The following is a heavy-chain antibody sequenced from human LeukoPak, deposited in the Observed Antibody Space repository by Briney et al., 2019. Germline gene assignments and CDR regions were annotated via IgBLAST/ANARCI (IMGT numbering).Heavy chain of an antibody. J-gene: IGHJ6*02. CDR1: QFTFSGYW. CDR2: INQDGREK. CDR3: ARYDSPLEGMDV. V-gene: IGHV3-7*04. Sequence: PGGSLRLSCTASQFTFSGYWMNWVREAPGKGLEWVANINQDGREKNYVVSVKGRFTISRDNAKDSLYLQMNSLRAGDTAVYYCARYDSPLEGMDVWGQGTTVTVYS. D-gene: IGHD1-1*01.